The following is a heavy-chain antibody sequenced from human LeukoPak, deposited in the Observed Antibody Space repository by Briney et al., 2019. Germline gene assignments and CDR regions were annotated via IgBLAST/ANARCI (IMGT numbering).Heavy chain of an antibody. J-gene: IGHJ3*02. V-gene: IGHV1-46*01. CDR1: GYTFTNYY. Sequence: ASVKVSCKASGYTFTNYYIHWVRQAPGQGLEWLGIINPGGTDTSYAQNFQGRVAMTRETSTSTAYMELSSLRSEDTAVYYCARDAPPAYNWNPDAFDIWGQGTMVTVSS. CDR2: INPGGTDT. D-gene: IGHD1-20*01. CDR3: ARDAPPAYNWNPDAFDI.